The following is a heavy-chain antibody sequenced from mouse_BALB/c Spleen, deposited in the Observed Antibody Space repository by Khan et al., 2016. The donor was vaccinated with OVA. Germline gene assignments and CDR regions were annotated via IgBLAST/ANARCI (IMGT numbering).Heavy chain of an antibody. CDR3: ARSTYYGNPYARDY. V-gene: IGHV1S136*01. J-gene: IGHJ4*01. CDR1: GYTFTSYV. Sequence: IQLVQSGPELVKPGTSVKMSCKASGYTFTSYVMHWVKQKPGQGLEWIGYINPYSDDTKYNEKFKGKATLTSDKSSSTAYMELSRLTSEDSAVYYCARSTYYGNPYARDYWGQGTSVTVSS. D-gene: IGHD2-10*01. CDR2: INPYSDDT.